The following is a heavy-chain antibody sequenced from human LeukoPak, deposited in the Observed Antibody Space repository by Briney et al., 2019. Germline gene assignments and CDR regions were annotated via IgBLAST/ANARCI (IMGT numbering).Heavy chain of an antibody. V-gene: IGHV3-33*01. CDR2: IWYDGSNK. D-gene: IGHD6-19*01. Sequence: GGSLRLSCAASGFTFSSYGMHWVRQAPGKGLERVSIIWYDGSNKYYADSVKGRFTISKDNSKNTLYLQMNSLRAEDTAVYYCARDPGHSGWYGDYWGQGTLVTVSS. J-gene: IGHJ4*02. CDR3: ARDPGHSGWYGDY. CDR1: GFTFSSYG.